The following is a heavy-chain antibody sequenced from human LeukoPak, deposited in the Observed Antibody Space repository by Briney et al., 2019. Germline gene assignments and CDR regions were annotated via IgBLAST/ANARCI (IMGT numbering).Heavy chain of an antibody. Sequence: TSETLSLTCNVSGGSRSSSTYYWGWIRQPPGKGLEWIGNIYYTGTIYYNAALKSRVSLSVDMSNKQFSLKLNSVTAADTAVYYCARVWGSYRHIRGDTFDIWGQGTMVTVSS. CDR3: ARVWGSYRHIRGDTFDI. V-gene: IGHV4-39*01. D-gene: IGHD3-16*02. CDR2: IYYTGTI. CDR1: GGSRSSSTYY. J-gene: IGHJ3*02.